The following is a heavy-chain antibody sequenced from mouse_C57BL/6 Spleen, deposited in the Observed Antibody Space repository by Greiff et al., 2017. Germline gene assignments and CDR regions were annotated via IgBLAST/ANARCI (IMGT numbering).Heavy chain of an antibody. CDR3: AKALHFRGFAY. D-gene: IGHD1-2*01. J-gene: IGHJ3*01. CDR1: GFTFSDYG. Sequence: EVQVVESGGGLVKPGGSLKLSCAASGFTFSDYGMHWVRQAPEKGLEWVAYISSGSSTIYYADTVKGRFTISRDNAKNTLFLQMTSLRSEDTAMXYCAKALHFRGFAYWGQGTLVTVSA. CDR2: ISSGSSTI. V-gene: IGHV5-17*01.